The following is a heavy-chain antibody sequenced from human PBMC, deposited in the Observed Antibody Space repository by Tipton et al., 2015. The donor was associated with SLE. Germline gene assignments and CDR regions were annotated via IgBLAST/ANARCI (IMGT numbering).Heavy chain of an antibody. CDR2: IYYSGST. D-gene: IGHD2-21*01. CDR3: ARLRVISYYFDY. J-gene: IGHJ4*02. CDR1: GGSISSSSYY. V-gene: IGHV4-39*07. Sequence: QVQLVQSGPEVKPSETLSLTCTVSGGSISSSSYYWGWIRQPPGKGLEWIGSIYYSGSTYYNPSLKSRVTISVDTSKNQFSLKLSSVTAADTAVYYCARLRVISYYFDYWGQGTLVTVSS.